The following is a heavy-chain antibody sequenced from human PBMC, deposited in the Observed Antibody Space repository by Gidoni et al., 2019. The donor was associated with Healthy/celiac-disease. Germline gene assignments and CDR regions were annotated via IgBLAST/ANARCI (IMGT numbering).Heavy chain of an antibody. CDR2: INPSGGST. V-gene: IGHV1-46*01. D-gene: IGHD3-22*01. CDR1: GSTFPSYY. Sequence: QVQLVQSGAEVKKPGASVKVSCKSSGSTFPSYYMHWVRQAPGQGLEWMGIINPSGGSTSYAQKFQGRVTMTRDTSTSTVYMELSSLRSEDTAVYYCARDKGSSGYYPNYYFDYWGQGTLVTVSS. CDR3: ARDKGSSGYYPNYYFDY. J-gene: IGHJ4*02.